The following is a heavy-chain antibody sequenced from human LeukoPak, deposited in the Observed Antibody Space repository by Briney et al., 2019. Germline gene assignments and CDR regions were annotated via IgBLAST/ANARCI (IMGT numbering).Heavy chain of an antibody. D-gene: IGHD1-26*01. CDR1: GFAFDEHA. J-gene: IGHJ4*02. Sequence: GGSLRLSCTASGFAFDEHAMSWVRQAPGKGLEWVSAISGSGGSTYYADSVKGRFTISRDNSKNTLYLQMNSLRAEDTAVYYCAKDGGGSYVCLDYWGQGTLVTVSS. V-gene: IGHV3-23*01. CDR3: AKDGGGSYVCLDY. CDR2: ISGSGGST.